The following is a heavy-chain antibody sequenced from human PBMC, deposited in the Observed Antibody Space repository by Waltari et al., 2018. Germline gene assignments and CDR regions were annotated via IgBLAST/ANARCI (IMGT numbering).Heavy chain of an antibody. V-gene: IGHV7-4-1*02. Sequence: QVQLVQSGSELKKPGASVRVSCKASGYTFISYVMNWMRQAPGQGLEWMGWSNTNTGNPTYAQGFTGRFVFSLDTSVSTAYLQISSLKADDTTVYYCASPSDTAMGLGGMDVWGQGTTVTVSS. J-gene: IGHJ6*02. CDR2: SNTNTGNP. CDR3: ASPSDTAMGLGGMDV. D-gene: IGHD5-18*01. CDR1: GYTFISYV.